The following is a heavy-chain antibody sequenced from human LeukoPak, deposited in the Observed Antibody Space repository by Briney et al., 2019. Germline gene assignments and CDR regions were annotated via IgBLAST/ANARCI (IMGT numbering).Heavy chain of an antibody. CDR1: GYFIGSGYY. V-gene: IGHV4-38-2*01. CDR2: FYHGGST. CDR3: ASSAGGNHYFDS. J-gene: IGHJ4*02. Sequence: SETLSLTCAVSGYFIGSGYYWGWIRQPPGKGLEWIGSFYHGGSTYYNPSLKSRFTISVDPSKNHFSLKLRSVTAADTAVYYCASSAGGNHYFDSWVQGILVTVSS. D-gene: IGHD1-14*01.